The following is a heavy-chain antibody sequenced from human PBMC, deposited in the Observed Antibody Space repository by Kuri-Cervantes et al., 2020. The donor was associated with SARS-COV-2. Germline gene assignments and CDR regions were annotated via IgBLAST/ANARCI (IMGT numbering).Heavy chain of an antibody. CDR2: MNPNSGNT. CDR3: ARVRYSSSWSNDY. CDR1: GYTFTSYG. Sequence: ASVKVSCKASGYTFTSYGISWVRQAPGQGLEWMGWMNPNSGNTGYAQKFQGRVTMTRNTSISTAYMELSSLRSEDTAVYYCARVRYSSSWSNDYWGQGTLVTVSS. V-gene: IGHV1-8*02. J-gene: IGHJ4*02. D-gene: IGHD6-13*01.